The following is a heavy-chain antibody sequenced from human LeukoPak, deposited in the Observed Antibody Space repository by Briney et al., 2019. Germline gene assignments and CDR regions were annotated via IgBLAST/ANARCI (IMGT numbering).Heavy chain of an antibody. CDR1: GGIFSSYA. V-gene: IGHV1-69*04. J-gene: IGHJ4*02. Sequence: ASVKVSCKASGGIFSSYAISWVRQAPGQGLEWMGRIIPILGIANYAQKFQGRVTITADKSTSTAYMELSSLRSEDTAVYYCARGISRFGESHLDYWGQGTLVTVSS. D-gene: IGHD3-10*01. CDR2: IIPILGIA. CDR3: ARGISRFGESHLDY.